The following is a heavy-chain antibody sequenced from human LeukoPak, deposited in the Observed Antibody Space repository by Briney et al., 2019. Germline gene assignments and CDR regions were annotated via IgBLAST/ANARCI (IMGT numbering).Heavy chain of an antibody. CDR2: MSDDTTNI. V-gene: IGHV3-48*01. CDR3: ARHQRASQYYFDY. Sequence: GGSLRLSCAVSGFTFSRHSMSWVRQAPGRGLEWVSFMSDDTTNIYYADSVRGRFTISRDNAGNSLFLQMNSLRAEDTAAYYCARHQRASQYYFDYWDQGILVTVSS. CDR1: GFTFSRHS. J-gene: IGHJ4*02.